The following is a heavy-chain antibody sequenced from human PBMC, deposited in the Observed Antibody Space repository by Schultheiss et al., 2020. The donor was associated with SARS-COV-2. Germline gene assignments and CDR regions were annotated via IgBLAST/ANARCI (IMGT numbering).Heavy chain of an antibody. V-gene: IGHV3-21*01. CDR3: ARAVVPAARIPLDY. Sequence: GGSLRLSCAASGFTFSSYSMNWVRQAPGKGLEWVSSISSSSSYIYYADSVKGRFTISRDNAKNSLYLQMNSLRAEDTAVYYCARAVVPAARIPLDYWGQGTLVTVSS. J-gene: IGHJ4*02. CDR1: GFTFSSYS. D-gene: IGHD2-2*01. CDR2: ISSSSSYI.